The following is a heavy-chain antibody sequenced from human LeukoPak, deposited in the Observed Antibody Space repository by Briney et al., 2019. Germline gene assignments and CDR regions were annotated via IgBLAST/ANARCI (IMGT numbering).Heavy chain of an antibody. CDR2: IWYDGSNK. CDR1: GFTFTNYP. D-gene: IGHD2-15*01. J-gene: IGHJ4*02. Sequence: AGGSLRLSCAASGFTFTNYPMHWVRQAPGKGLEWVAVIWYDGSNKYYVDSVKGRFTISRDNSKNTLYLQMNSLRAEDTAVYYCARGGHCSGGRCSGIIGIDSWGQGTLVTVSS. V-gene: IGHV3-33*01. CDR3: ARGGHCSGGRCSGIIGIDS.